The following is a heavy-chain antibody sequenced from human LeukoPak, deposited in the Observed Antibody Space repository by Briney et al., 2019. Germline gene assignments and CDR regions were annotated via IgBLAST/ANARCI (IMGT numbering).Heavy chain of an antibody. CDR3: ARARPGGSWFDP. J-gene: IGHJ5*02. V-gene: IGHV4-34*01. CDR1: GGSFSGYY. CDR2: INHSGST. Sequence: PSETLSLTCAVYGGSFSGYYWSWIRQPPGKGLEWIGEINHSGSTNYNSSLKSRVTISVDTSKNQFSLKLSSVTAADTAVYYCARARPGGSWFDPWGQGTLVTVSS. D-gene: IGHD1-26*01.